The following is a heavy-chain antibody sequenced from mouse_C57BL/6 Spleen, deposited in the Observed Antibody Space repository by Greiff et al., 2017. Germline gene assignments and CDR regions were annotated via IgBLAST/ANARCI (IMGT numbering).Heavy chain of an antibody. CDR2: IDPSDSYT. Sequence: QVQLQQPGAELVRPGTSAKLSCKASGYTFTSYWMHWVKQRPGQGLEWIGVIDPSDSYTNYNQKFKGKATLTVDTSSSTAYMQLSSLTSEDSAVYYCARRIAQASWFAYWGQGTLVTVSA. CDR3: ARRIAQASWFAY. J-gene: IGHJ3*01. V-gene: IGHV1-59*01. D-gene: IGHD3-2*02. CDR1: GYTFTSYW.